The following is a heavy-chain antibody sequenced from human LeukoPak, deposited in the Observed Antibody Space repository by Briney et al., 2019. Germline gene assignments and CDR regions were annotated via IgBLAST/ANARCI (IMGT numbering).Heavy chain of an antibody. CDR3: ARPGLAYCGGDCYSTEGYYFDY. V-gene: IGHV4-34*01. J-gene: IGHJ4*01. D-gene: IGHD2-21*01. Sequence: PSETLSLTCAVYGESFSIYYYSWIRQPPGKGLEWIGEINHSGNTNYNPSLKSRVTISVDTSKNQFSLRLSSLTAADTAMYYCARPGLAYCGGDCYSTEGYYFDYWSQGTLVTVSS. CDR1: GESFSIYY. CDR2: INHSGNT.